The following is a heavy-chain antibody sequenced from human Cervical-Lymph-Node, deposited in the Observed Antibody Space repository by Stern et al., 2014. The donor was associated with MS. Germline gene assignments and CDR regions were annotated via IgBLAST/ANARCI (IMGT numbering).Heavy chain of an antibody. D-gene: IGHD6-19*01. V-gene: IGHV4-39*01. Sequence: QLQLQESGPGLVKPSETLSLTCTVSGDSISTRSDYWAWIRQAPGEGLEWIGTIHDTGTPYYNSSLRSRVSISVDPSKRQFSLRLGSVTAADTALYYCARQHSSGWYDYWGQGTLVTVSS. CDR3: ARQHSSGWYDY. J-gene: IGHJ4*02. CDR1: GDSISTRSDY. CDR2: IHDTGTP.